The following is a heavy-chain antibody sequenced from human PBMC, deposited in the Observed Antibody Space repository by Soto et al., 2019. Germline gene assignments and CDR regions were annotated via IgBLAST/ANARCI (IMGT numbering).Heavy chain of an antibody. CDR1: GGTFSSYA. D-gene: IGHD6-6*01. J-gene: IGHJ4*02. Sequence: QVQLVQSGAEVKKPGSSVKVSCKASGGTFSSYAISWVRQAPGQGLEWMGGIIPIFGTANYAQKFQGRVTITADESTSTDYMELSSLRSEDTAVYYCARGWIAARPAATNFDYWGQGTLVTVSS. V-gene: IGHV1-69*01. CDR3: ARGWIAARPAATNFDY. CDR2: IIPIFGTA.